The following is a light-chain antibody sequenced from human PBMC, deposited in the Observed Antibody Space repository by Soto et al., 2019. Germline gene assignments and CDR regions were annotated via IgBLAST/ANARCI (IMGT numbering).Light chain of an antibody. CDR1: SSDVGGYNY. Sequence: QSVLTHPASVSWSPGRSITISCTGTSSDVGGYNYVSWYQQHPGKAPKLMIYEVSNRPSGVSNRFSGSKSGNTASLTISGIQAEDEADYYCSSYTSSRNYVFGTGTKSPS. CDR2: EVS. J-gene: IGLJ1*01. V-gene: IGLV2-14*01. CDR3: SSYTSSRNYV.